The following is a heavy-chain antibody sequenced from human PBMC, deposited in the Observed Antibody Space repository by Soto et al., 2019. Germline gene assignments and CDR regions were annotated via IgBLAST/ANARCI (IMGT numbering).Heavy chain of an antibody. CDR3: AGQWLTGYGAFDH. D-gene: IGHD3-9*01. CDR2: IHSSGST. J-gene: IGHJ5*02. V-gene: IGHV4-4*02. Sequence: QVQLQESGPGLVKPSGTLSLTCAVSGGSVNTNKWWSWVRQPPGKGREWIGEIHSSGSTNYNPSLNTRVTIVVNKAKNQLSVTLTSVTAADTVVYFCAGQWLTGYGAFDHWGQGTLVTVSS. CDR1: GGSVNTNKW.